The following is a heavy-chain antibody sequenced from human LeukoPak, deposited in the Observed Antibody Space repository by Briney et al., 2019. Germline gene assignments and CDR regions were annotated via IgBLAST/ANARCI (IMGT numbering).Heavy chain of an antibody. D-gene: IGHD3-22*01. CDR3: ARADYYDSSGYGTWFDP. Sequence: SETLSLTCAVSGGSIRSGGYSWSWIRQPPGKGLEWIGYIYHSGSTYYNPSLKSRVTISVDRSKIQFSLKLSSVTAADTAVYYCARADYYDSSGYGTWFDPWGQGTLVTVSS. CDR1: GGSIRSGGYS. J-gene: IGHJ5*02. V-gene: IGHV4-30-2*01. CDR2: IYHSGST.